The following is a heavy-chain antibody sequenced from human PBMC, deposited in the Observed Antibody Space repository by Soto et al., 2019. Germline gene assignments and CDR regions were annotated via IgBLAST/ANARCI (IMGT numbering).Heavy chain of an antibody. CDR2: IYYSGST. CDR3: ARGIPYYDILTGYYPA. CDR1: GGSISSYY. D-gene: IGHD3-9*01. V-gene: IGHV4-59*01. J-gene: IGHJ5*02. Sequence: PSETLSLTCTVSGGSISSYYWSWIRQSPGKGLEWIGYIYYSGSTNYNPSLKSRVTISVDTSKNQFSLKLSSVTAADTAVYYCARGIPYYDILTGYYPAWGQGTLVTVSS.